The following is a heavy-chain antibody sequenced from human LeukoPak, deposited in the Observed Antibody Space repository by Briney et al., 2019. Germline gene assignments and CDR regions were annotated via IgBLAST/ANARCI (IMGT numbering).Heavy chain of an antibody. CDR1: GYTFTSYD. V-gene: IGHV1-8*03. Sequence: GASVKVSCKASGYTFTSYDINWVRQATGQGLEWMGWMNPNSGNTGYAQKFQGRVTITRNTSISTAYMELSSLRSEDTAVYYCARGGYSSSWSRRDWFDPWGQGTLVTVSS. D-gene: IGHD6-13*01. CDR3: ARGGYSSSWSRRDWFDP. J-gene: IGHJ5*02. CDR2: MNPNSGNT.